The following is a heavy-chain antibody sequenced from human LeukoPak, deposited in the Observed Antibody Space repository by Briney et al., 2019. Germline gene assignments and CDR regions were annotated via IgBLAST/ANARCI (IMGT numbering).Heavy chain of an antibody. CDR2: IKQDGSEK. D-gene: IGHD3-22*01. CDR3: VSEGSENYYDSSGPEY. Sequence: GGSLRLSCAASGFTFSSYWMSWVRQAPGKGLEWVANIKQDGSEKYYVDSVKGRFTISRDNAKNSLYLQMNSLRAEDTAVYYCVSEGSENYYDSSGPEYWGQGTLVTVSS. CDR1: GFTFSSYW. V-gene: IGHV3-7*01. J-gene: IGHJ4*02.